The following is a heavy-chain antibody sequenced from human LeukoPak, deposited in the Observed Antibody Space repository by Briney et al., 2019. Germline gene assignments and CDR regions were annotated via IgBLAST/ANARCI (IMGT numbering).Heavy chain of an antibody. V-gene: IGHV1-8*01. CDR2: MNPNSGNT. CDR1: GNTFTTCD. D-gene: IGHD6-19*01. J-gene: IGHJ5*02. Sequence: ASVKVSCKASGNTFTTCDINWVRQATGQGLEWMGWMNPNSGNTGYTQKFQGRVTMTRNTSISTAYMELSSLRSEDTAVYYCARGRGSGHKENWFDPWGQGTLVTVSS. CDR3: ARGRGSGHKENWFDP.